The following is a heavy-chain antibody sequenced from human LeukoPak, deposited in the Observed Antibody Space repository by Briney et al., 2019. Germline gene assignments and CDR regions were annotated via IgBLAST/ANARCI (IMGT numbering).Heavy chain of an antibody. CDR1: GFTSSSYG. CDR2: ISYDGSNK. CDR3: AKDRYYYDSSGYPLDY. D-gene: IGHD3-22*01. V-gene: IGHV3-30*18. Sequence: GSLRLSCAASGFTSSSYGMHWVRQAPGKGLEWVAVISYDGSNKYYADSVKGRFTISRDNSKNTLYLQMNSLRAEDTAVYYCAKDRYYYDSSGYPLDYWGQGTLVTVSS. J-gene: IGHJ4*02.